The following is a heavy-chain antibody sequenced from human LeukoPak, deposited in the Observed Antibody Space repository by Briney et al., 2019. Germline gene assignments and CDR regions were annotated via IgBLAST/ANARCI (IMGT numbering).Heavy chain of an antibody. Sequence: SETLSLTCAVSGGSISSSSYYWGWIRQPPGKGLEWIGSMYYSGSTYYNPSLKSRVTISVDTSKNQFSLKLSSVTAADTALYYCARHSSLRTFDYWGQGTLVTVSS. CDR2: MYYSGST. D-gene: IGHD1-1*01. J-gene: IGHJ4*02. CDR3: ARHSSLRTFDY. V-gene: IGHV4-39*01. CDR1: GGSISSSSYY.